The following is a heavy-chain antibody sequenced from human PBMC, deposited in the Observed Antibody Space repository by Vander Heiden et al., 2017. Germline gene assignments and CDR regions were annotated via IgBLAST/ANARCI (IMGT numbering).Heavy chain of an antibody. Sequence: EVQLVESGGGLIQPGGSLRLSCAASGLTVRSNYMTWVRQEPWKGLELVSVLYSSGTTYYADSMESRFIISRDNSKNTLYLQMNSLRAEDTAVYYCAKTAGSDSSGYYYDFWGQGTLVTVSS. J-gene: IGHJ4*02. CDR1: GLTVRSNY. CDR2: LYSSGTT. V-gene: IGHV3-53*01. D-gene: IGHD3-22*01. CDR3: AKTAGSDSSGYYYDF.